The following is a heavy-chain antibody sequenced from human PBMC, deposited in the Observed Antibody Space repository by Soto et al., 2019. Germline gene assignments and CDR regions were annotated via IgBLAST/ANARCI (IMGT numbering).Heavy chain of an antibody. CDR1: GDSISSLDYF. D-gene: IGHD7-27*01. Sequence: SETLSLTCSVSGDSISSLDYFWAWIRQPPGQALEYIGYIYKSATTYYNPSFESRVAISVDTSKSQFSLNVTSVTAADTAVYFCARGRYCLTGRCFPNWFDSWGQGALVTVSS. CDR2: IYKSATT. V-gene: IGHV4-30-4*01. CDR3: ARGRYCLTGRCFPNWFDS. J-gene: IGHJ5*01.